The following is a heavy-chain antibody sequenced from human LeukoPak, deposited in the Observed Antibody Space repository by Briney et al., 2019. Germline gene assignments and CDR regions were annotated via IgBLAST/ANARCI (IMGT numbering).Heavy chain of an antibody. CDR1: GYTFTSSY. D-gene: IGHD2/OR15-2a*01. V-gene: IGHV1-18*01. Sequence: ASVKVSCKASGYTFTSSYISWVRQAPGQGLEWMGWISTYNGNTNYAQKLQGRVTMTTHTSTSTAYMELRSLRSDDTAVYYCARLAFRYFDYWGQGTLVTVSS. CDR3: ARLAFRYFDY. CDR2: ISTYNGNT. J-gene: IGHJ4*02.